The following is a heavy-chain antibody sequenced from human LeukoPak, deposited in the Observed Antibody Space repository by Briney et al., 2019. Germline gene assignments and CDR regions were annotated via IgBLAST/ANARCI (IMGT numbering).Heavy chain of an antibody. D-gene: IGHD2-2*01. J-gene: IGHJ3*02. Sequence: GGSLRLSCAASGFTFSSYEMNWVRQAPGKGLEWVSYISSSGSTIYYADSVKGRFTISRDNAKNSLYLQMNSLRAEDTAVYYCARDCSSTSCPAGRYFDRGAFDIWGQGTMVTVSS. CDR2: ISSSGSTI. CDR3: ARDCSSTSCPAGRYFDRGAFDI. V-gene: IGHV3-48*03. CDR1: GFTFSSYE.